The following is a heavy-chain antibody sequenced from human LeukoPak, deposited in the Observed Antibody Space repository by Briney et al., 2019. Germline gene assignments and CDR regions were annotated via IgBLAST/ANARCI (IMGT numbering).Heavy chain of an antibody. CDR2: IGTSSTTI. V-gene: IGHV3-48*04. J-gene: IGHJ5*02. D-gene: IGHD2-2*01. CDR3: ASEVVPAARENWFDP. Sequence: GGSLRLSCAASGFTFSSYTMNWVRQPPGKGLEWASNIGTSSTTIYYADSVKGRFTISWDNAKNSLYLQMNSLRAEDTAVYYCASEVVPAARENWFDPWGQGTLVTVSS. CDR1: GFTFSSYT.